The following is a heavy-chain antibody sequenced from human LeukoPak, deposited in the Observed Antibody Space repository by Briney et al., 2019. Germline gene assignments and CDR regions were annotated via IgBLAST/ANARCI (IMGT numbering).Heavy chain of an antibody. Sequence: SETLSLTCAVYGGSFSGYYWSWIRQPAGKGLEWIGRIYTSGSTNYNPSLKSRVTMSVDTSKNQFSLKLSSVTAADTAVYYCARDGTYYYAFDIWGQGTMVTVSS. CDR2: IYTSGST. CDR1: GGSFSGYY. J-gene: IGHJ3*02. V-gene: IGHV4-4*07. CDR3: ARDGTYYYAFDI. D-gene: IGHD3-10*01.